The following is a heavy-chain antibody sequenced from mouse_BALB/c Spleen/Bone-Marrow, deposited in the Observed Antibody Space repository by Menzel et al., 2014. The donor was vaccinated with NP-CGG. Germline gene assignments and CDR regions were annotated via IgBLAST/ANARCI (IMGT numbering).Heavy chain of an antibody. CDR2: IWGGGNT. CDR3: ARFITTGTMDY. J-gene: IGHJ4*01. Sequence: VNLVESGPGQVAPSQSLSITCTVSGFSLSRYNVHWVRQPPGKGLEWLGAIWGGGNTDYNSGLKSRLNISKDNSKSQVFLKLNSLQTDDTAMYYCARFITTGTMDYWGQGTSVTVSS. D-gene: IGHD1-1*01. V-gene: IGHV2-6-4*01. CDR1: GFSLSRYN.